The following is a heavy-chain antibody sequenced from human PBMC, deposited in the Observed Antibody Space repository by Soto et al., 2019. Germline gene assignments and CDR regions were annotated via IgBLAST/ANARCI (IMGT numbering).Heavy chain of an antibody. V-gene: IGHV4-39*01. Sequence: QLQLQESGPGLVKPSETLSLTCTVSGGSISSSSYYWGWIRQPPGKGLEWIGSIYYSGSTYYNPSLTCRVTISVDTSKNHFSLKLSSVTAADTAVYYCARRGSGSYSDYWGQGTLVTVSS. J-gene: IGHJ4*02. D-gene: IGHD3-10*01. CDR2: IYYSGST. CDR1: GGSISSSSYY. CDR3: ARRGSGSYSDY.